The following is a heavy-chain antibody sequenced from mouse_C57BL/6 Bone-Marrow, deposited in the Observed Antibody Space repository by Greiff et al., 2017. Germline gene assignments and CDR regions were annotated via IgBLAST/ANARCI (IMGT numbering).Heavy chain of an antibody. CDR2: IYPGGGYT. D-gene: IGHD3-3*01. CDR3: ARGTDWDFDV. CDR1: GYTFTNYW. Sequence: QVQLQQSGAELVRPGTSVKMSCKASGYTFTNYWIGWAKQRPGHGLEWIGDIYPGGGYTNYNEKFKGKATLTADKSSSTAYMQFSSLTSEDSAIYYCARGTDWDFDVWGTGTTVTVSS. J-gene: IGHJ1*03. V-gene: IGHV1-63*01.